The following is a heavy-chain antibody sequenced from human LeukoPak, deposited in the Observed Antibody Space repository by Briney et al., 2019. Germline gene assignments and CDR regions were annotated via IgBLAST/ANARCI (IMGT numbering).Heavy chain of an antibody. Sequence: ASVKVSCKASGYTFTGYYMHWVRQAPGQGLEWMGWINPNSGGTNYAQKFQGRATMTRDTSISTAYMELSRLRSDDTAVYYCARVAGALMTIYRWGQGTLVTVSS. CDR3: ARVAGALMTIYR. J-gene: IGHJ4*02. CDR2: INPNSGGT. D-gene: IGHD4/OR15-4a*01. CDR1: GYTFTGYY. V-gene: IGHV1-2*02.